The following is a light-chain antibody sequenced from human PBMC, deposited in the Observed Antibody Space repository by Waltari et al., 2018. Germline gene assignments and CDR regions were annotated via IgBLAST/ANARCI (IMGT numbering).Light chain of an antibody. CDR3: QQRSNWPPIT. V-gene: IGKV3-11*01. CDR2: DAA. J-gene: IGKJ5*01. Sequence: EIVLTQSPATLYLSPGERATLYRRASQSINTYLAWYQQKPGQAPRLLIYDAANRATGIPARFSGSGSGTDFTLIISSLEPEDFAVYYCQQRSNWPPITFGQGTRLEMK. CDR1: QSINTY.